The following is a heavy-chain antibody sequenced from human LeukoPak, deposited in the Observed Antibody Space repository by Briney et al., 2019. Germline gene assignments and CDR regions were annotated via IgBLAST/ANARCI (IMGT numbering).Heavy chain of an antibody. D-gene: IGHD1-26*01. CDR3: TRDAFSGSYSSVFWFDP. J-gene: IGHJ5*02. CDR1: GFTFGDYA. V-gene: IGHV3-49*04. Sequence: GGFLRLSCTASGFTFGDYAMSWVRQAPGKGLEWVGFIRSKAYGGTTEYAASVKGRFTISRDDSKSIAYLQMNSLKTEDTAVYYCTRDAFSGSYSSVFWFDPWGQGTLVTVSS. CDR2: IRSKAYGGTT.